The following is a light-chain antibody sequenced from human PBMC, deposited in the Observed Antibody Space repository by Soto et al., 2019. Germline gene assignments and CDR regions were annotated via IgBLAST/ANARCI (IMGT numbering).Light chain of an antibody. CDR2: KAS. V-gene: IGKV1-5*03. Sequence: DIQMTQSPSTLSASVGDRVTITCRASQSISSWLAWYRQKPGKAPKLLIYKASSLESGVPSRFSGSGSGTEFTLTISSLQPDDFATYYCQQYNSYPPWTFGQGTQVDIK. CDR1: QSISSW. CDR3: QQYNSYPPWT. J-gene: IGKJ1*01.